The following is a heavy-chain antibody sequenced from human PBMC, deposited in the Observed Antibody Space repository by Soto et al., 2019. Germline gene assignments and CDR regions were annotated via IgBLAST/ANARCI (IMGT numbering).Heavy chain of an antibody. J-gene: IGHJ6*02. CDR1: GFTVSSNY. V-gene: IGHV3-53*01. D-gene: IGHD3-22*01. CDR2: IYSGGST. CDR3: ARDRYYYDSSGPQDYGMDV. Sequence: LRLSCAASGFTVSSNYMSWVRQAPGKGLEWVSVIYSGGSTYYADSVKGRFTISRDNSKNTLYLQMNSLRAEDTAVYYCARDRYYYDSSGPQDYGMDVWGQGTTVTVSS.